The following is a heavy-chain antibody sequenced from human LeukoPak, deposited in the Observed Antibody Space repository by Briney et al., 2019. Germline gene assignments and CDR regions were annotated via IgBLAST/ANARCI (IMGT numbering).Heavy chain of an antibody. CDR1: GGSISSSSYY. CDR2: IYYSGST. V-gene: IGHV4-39*01. J-gene: IGHJ4*02. Sequence: SETLSLTCTVSGGSISSSSYYWGWIRQPPGKGLEWIGSIYYSGSTYYNPSLKSRVTISVDTSKNQFSLKLSSVTAADTAVYYCARQDLYYYDSSGYYGAFLGYWGQGTLVTVSS. D-gene: IGHD3-22*01. CDR3: ARQDLYYYDSSGYYGAFLGY.